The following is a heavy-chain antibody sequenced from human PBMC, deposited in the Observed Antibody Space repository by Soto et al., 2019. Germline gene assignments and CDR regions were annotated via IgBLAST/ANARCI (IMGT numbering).Heavy chain of an antibody. D-gene: IGHD1-26*01. Sequence: ASVEVSCKASGYTFTGHYIHWVRQAPEQGPEWMGEIGPESGATRYAQRFQGRVTMTRDMSITTVYMELNNLSPDDTAVYYCGRGRSGQIVVFYWGQGTPVTVSS. J-gene: IGHJ4*02. CDR1: GYTFTGHY. V-gene: IGHV1-2*02. CDR3: GRGRSGQIVVFY. CDR2: IGPESGAT.